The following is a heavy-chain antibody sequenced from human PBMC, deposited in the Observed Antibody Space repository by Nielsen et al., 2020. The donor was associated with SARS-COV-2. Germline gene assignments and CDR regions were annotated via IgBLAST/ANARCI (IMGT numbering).Heavy chain of an antibody. Sequence: GGSLRLSCAASGFTFDDYGMSWVRQAPGKGLEWVSGINWNGGSTGYADSVKGRFTISRDNAKNSLYLQMNSLRAEDTAVYYCARDLGIAAAGTTGGYWGQGTLVTVSS. CDR2: INWNGGST. D-gene: IGHD6-13*01. V-gene: IGHV3-20*04. J-gene: IGHJ4*02. CDR1: GFTFDDYG. CDR3: ARDLGIAAAGTTGGY.